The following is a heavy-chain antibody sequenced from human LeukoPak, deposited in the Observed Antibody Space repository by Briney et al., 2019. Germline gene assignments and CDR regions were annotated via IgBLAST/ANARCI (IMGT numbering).Heavy chain of an antibody. J-gene: IGHJ6*02. D-gene: IGHD4-11*01. CDR1: GGSISSSSYY. CDR3: ASPTRSTTGYYYYGMDV. CDR2: IYYSGST. V-gene: IGHV4-39*07. Sequence: SETLSLTCTVSGGSISSSSYYWGWIRQPPGKGLEWIGSIYYSGSTYYNPSLKSRVTISVDTSKNQFSLKLSSVTAADTAVYYCASPTRSTTGYYYYGMDVWGQGTTVTVSS.